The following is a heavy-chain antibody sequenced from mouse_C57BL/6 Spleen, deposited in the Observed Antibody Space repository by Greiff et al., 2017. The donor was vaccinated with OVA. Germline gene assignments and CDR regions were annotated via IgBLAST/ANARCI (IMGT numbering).Heavy chain of an antibody. CDR2: ISYDGSN. V-gene: IGHV3-6*01. Sequence: EVQLQESGPGLVKPSQSLSLTCSVTGYSITSGYYWNWIRQFPGNKLEWMGYISYDGSNNYNPSLKNRISITRDTSKNQFFLKLNSVTTEDTATYYCARGYYYGSSYGFDYWGQGTTLTVSS. J-gene: IGHJ2*01. CDR1: GYSITSGYY. CDR3: ARGYYYGSSYGFDY. D-gene: IGHD1-1*01.